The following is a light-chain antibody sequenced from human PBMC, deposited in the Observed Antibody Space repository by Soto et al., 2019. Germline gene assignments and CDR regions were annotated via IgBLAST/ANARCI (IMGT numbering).Light chain of an antibody. CDR3: QQYENLPT. Sequence: DIKMNQSPSSLSASVGDRVTITCQASQNINNYLNWYQQKPGRAPKLLIYDASNLEAGFPSRFRGSGSGTDFTFTISRLQPEDIATYYCQQYENLPTFGQGTRLAIK. CDR1: QNINNY. J-gene: IGKJ5*01. V-gene: IGKV1-33*01. CDR2: DAS.